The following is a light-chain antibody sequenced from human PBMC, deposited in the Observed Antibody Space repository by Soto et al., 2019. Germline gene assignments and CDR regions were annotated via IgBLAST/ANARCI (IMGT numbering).Light chain of an antibody. V-gene: IGKV1-39*01. CDR2: DVS. CDR1: QSISRW. Sequence: DRRISQSPSSLSASVRDRVTITCRASQSISRWLAWYQQKPGKAPKLLIYDVSSLESGVPSRFSGSGSGTDFTLTISSLQPEDFATYYCPQRSNFLWTFGQGTKADI. CDR3: PQRSNFLWT. J-gene: IGKJ1*01.